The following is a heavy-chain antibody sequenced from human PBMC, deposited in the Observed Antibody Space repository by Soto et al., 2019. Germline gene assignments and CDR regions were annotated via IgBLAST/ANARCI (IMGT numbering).Heavy chain of an antibody. J-gene: IGHJ5*02. CDR3: ARVLVTYGGIMVPYNWFDT. Sequence: SLTCAVFGESFSGYHWTWIRQSTGKGLEWIGEINLSGNTNYNPSLKSRVTISIDTSKKQFSLKLTSVTAADTAIYYCARVLVTYGGIMVPYNWFDTWGQGNLVTVSS. D-gene: IGHD3-16*01. V-gene: IGHV4-34*01. CDR1: GESFSGYH. CDR2: INLSGNT.